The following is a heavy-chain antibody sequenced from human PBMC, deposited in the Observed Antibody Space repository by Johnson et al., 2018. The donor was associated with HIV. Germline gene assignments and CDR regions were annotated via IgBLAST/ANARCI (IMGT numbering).Heavy chain of an antibody. V-gene: IGHV3-30*02. Sequence: HVQLVESGGGVVRPGGSLRLYCAASGFNVDDDALSWVRQVPGKGLGWVAVIWYDGSNKYYADSVKGRFTISRDNSKNTLYLQMNSLRAEDTAVYYCAKGGGQLWFYIAFDIWGQGTMVTVSS. CDR1: GFNVDDDA. D-gene: IGHD5-18*01. CDR3: AKGGGQLWFYIAFDI. CDR2: IWYDGSNK. J-gene: IGHJ3*02.